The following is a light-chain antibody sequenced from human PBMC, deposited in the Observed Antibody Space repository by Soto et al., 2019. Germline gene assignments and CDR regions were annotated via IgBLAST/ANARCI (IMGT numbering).Light chain of an antibody. CDR2: EVS. J-gene: IGLJ1*01. V-gene: IGLV2-14*01. CDR3: SSYTSSNTQV. Sequence: QSALTQPASVSGSPGQSITISCTGTSSDVGGYNSVSWYQHHPGRAPKVMIFEVSNRPSGVSIRFSGSKSGNTASLTISGLRAEDEADSYCSSYTSSNTQVFGTVTKLTVL. CDR1: SSDVGGYNS.